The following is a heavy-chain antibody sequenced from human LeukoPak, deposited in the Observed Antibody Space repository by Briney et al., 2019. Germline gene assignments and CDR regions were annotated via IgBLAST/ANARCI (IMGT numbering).Heavy chain of an antibody. V-gene: IGHV4-59*01. CDR2: IYYSGST. D-gene: IGHD3-3*01. CDR3: ARDSYDFWSGYHRFDN. J-gene: IGHJ3*02. Sequence: SETLSLTCTVSGGSISSYYWSWIRQPPGKGLEWIGYIYYSGSTNYNPSLKSRVTISVDTSKNQFSLKLSSVTAADTAVYYCARDSYDFWSGYHRFDNWGQGTMVTVSS. CDR1: GGSISSYY.